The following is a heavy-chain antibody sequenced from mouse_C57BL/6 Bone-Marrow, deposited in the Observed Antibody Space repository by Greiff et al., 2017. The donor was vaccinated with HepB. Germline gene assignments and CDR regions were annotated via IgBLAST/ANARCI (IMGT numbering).Heavy chain of an antibody. V-gene: IGHV7-3*01. CDR2: IRKKANGYTS. D-gene: IGHD3-3*01. Sequence: EVKLMESGGGLVQPGGSLSFSCAASGFTFTDYYMSWVRQRPGKALEWLGFIRKKANGYTSEYSANVKGRFTISRANSQTSLYLKMSARRAEDSASCDCAKYEGHAMDYWGQGTSVTVSS. CDR3: AKYEGHAMDY. J-gene: IGHJ4*01. CDR1: GFTFTDYY.